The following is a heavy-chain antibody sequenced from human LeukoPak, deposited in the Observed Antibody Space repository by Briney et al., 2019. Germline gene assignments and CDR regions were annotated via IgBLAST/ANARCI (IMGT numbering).Heavy chain of an antibody. CDR2: INHSGST. D-gene: IGHD3-16*02. Sequence: PSGTLSLTCAVSGGSISSSNWWSWVRQPPGKGLEWIGDINHSGSTNYNPSLKSRVTIPVDTSKNQSSLKLSSVTAADTAVYYCARGSFYDYVWGSYRIGWFDPWGQGTLVTVSS. CDR3: ARGSFYDYVWGSYRIGWFDP. CDR1: GGSISSSNW. V-gene: IGHV4-4*02. J-gene: IGHJ5*02.